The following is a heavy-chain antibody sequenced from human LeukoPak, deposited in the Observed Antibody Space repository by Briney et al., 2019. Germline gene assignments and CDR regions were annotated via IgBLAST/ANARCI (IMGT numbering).Heavy chain of an antibody. J-gene: IGHJ5*02. CDR3: ARRRVFSRGWFDP. D-gene: IGHD2/OR15-2a*01. Sequence: SETLSLTCAVSGGSISSSNWWSWVRQPPGKGLEWIGEIYHSGSTNYNPSLKSRVTISVDKSKNQFSLKLSSVTAADTAVYYCARRRVFSRGWFDPWGQGTLVTVSS. CDR1: GGSISSSNW. V-gene: IGHV4-4*02. CDR2: IYHSGST.